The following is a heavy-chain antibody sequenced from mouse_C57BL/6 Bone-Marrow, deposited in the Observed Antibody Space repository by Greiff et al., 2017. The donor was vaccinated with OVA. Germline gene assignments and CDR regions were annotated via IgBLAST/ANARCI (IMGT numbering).Heavy chain of an antibody. CDR3: AREGYGPWFAY. CDR1: GYTFTSYW. Sequence: VQLQQPGAELVKPGASVKMSCKASGYTFTSYWITWVKQRPGQGLEWIGYIYPGSGSTNYNKKFKSKATLTVDTSSSTAYMQLSSLTSEDSAVYYCAREGYGPWFAYWGQGTLVTVSA. V-gene: IGHV1-55*01. D-gene: IGHD2-10*02. CDR2: IYPGSGST. J-gene: IGHJ3*01.